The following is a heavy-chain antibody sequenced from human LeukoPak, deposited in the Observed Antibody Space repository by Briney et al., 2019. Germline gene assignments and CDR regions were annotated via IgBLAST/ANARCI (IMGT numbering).Heavy chain of an antibody. Sequence: SETLSLTCTVSGGSISSYYWSWIRQPAGKGLEWIGRIYTSGSTNYNPSLKSRVTMSVDTSKNQFSLKLSSVTAADTAVYYCARDRKDRDYYGSGSYRWWFDPWGQGTLVTVSS. CDR1: GGSISSYY. J-gene: IGHJ5*02. D-gene: IGHD3-10*01. CDR3: ARDRKDRDYYGSGSYRWWFDP. V-gene: IGHV4-4*07. CDR2: IYTSGST.